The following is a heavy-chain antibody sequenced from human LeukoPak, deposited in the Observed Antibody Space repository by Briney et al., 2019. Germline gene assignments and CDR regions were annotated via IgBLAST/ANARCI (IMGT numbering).Heavy chain of an antibody. CDR1: GYTFTSYG. Sequence: ASVKVSCKASGYTFTSYGISWVRQAPGQGLEWMGWISAYSGNTNYAQKLQGRVTMTTDTSTSTAYMELRSLRSDDTAVYYCARAYYDFWSGYYTHYYYYYGMDVWGQGTTVTVSS. V-gene: IGHV1-18*01. J-gene: IGHJ6*02. D-gene: IGHD3-3*01. CDR3: ARAYYDFWSGYYTHYYYYYGMDV. CDR2: ISAYSGNT.